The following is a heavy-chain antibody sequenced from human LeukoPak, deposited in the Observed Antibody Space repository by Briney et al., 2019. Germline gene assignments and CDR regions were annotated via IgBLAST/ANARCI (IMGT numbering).Heavy chain of an antibody. CDR3: ARPRRQYSSSPGFDY. CDR1: GYTFTSYY. V-gene: IGHV1-46*01. J-gene: IGHJ4*02. D-gene: IGHD6-6*01. CDR2: INPSGGST. Sequence: ASVKVSCKASGYTFTSYYMHWVRQAPGQGLEWMGIINPSGGSTSYAQKFQGKVTMTRDMSTSTVYMELSSLRSEDTAVYYCARPRRQYSSSPGFDYWGQGTLVTVSS.